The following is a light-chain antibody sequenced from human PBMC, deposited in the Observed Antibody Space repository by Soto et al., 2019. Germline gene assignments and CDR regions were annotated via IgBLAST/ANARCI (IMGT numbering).Light chain of an antibody. CDR2: EVS. CDR1: SSDVGGYKY. Sequence: QSALTQPASVSGSPGQSITISCTGTSSDVGGYKYVSCYQQHPGKAPKLMIFEVSNRPSGVFNRFSGSNSGNTASLTISGLQAEDEADYYCRSYTSRSTYVFGTGTKITVL. J-gene: IGLJ1*01. V-gene: IGLV2-14*01. CDR3: RSYTSRSTYV.